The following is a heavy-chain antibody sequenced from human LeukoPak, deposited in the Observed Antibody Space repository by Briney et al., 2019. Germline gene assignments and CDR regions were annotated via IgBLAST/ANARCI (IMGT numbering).Heavy chain of an antibody. V-gene: IGHV3-74*01. CDR3: ARGYEKFDY. D-gene: IGHD2-2*01. Sequence: GGSLRLSCAVSGFTFSGHWMFWVRQAPGKGLEWVSSTNSDGSSRGYTDSVKGRFTISRDNAKNSLYLQMNSLRAEDTAVYYCARGYEKFDYWGQGTLVTVSS. J-gene: IGHJ4*02. CDR2: TNSDGSSR. CDR1: GFTFSGHW.